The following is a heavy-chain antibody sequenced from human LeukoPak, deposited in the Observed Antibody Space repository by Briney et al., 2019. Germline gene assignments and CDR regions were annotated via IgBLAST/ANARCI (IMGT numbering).Heavy chain of an antibody. CDR1: GYTFTTYD. CDR3: TRGPPNWGYDF. V-gene: IGHV1-8*01. D-gene: IGHD7-27*01. Sequence: ASVKVSCKASGYTFTTYDINWVRQATGQGFEWLGWMSPNSGNTGYAQKFQGRVTMTRSTSMSTAYMELSSLKSEDTAVYYCTRGPPNWGYDFWGQGTLVTVSS. CDR2: MSPNSGNT. J-gene: IGHJ4*02.